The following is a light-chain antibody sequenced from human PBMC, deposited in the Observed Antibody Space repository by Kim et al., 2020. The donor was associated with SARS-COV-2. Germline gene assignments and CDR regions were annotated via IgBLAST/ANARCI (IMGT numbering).Light chain of an antibody. CDR1: QSIGNW. CDR2: KAS. CDR3: QQYNGYFRT. V-gene: IGKV1-5*03. J-gene: IGKJ1*01. Sequence: DIQMTQSPSTLSPSVGDRVTITCRASQSIGNWLAWYQQKPGKAPKVLIYKASSLESGVPSRFSGSGSGTEFTLTISSLQPDDLATYHCQQYNGYFRTFGQGTKVDIK.